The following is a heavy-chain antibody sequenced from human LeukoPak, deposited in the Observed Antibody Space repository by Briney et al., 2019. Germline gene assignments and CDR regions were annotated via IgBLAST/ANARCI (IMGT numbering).Heavy chain of an antibody. CDR3: AKDIEQYCSSTSCYPLGY. Sequence: QAGGSLRLSCAASGITVSSNYMSWVRQAPGKGLEWVSVIYSGGSTYYSDSVKGRFTISRDNSKNTLYLQMNSLRAEDTAVYYCAKDIEQYCSSTSCYPLGYWGQGTLVTVSS. J-gene: IGHJ4*02. V-gene: IGHV3-66*01. CDR1: GITVSSNY. CDR2: IYSGGST. D-gene: IGHD2-2*01.